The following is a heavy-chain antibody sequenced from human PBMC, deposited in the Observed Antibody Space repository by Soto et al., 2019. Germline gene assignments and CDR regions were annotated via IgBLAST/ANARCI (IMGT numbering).Heavy chain of an antibody. CDR2: IYYSGST. Sequence: SETLSLTCTVSGGSISSYYWSWIRQPPGKGLEWIGYIYYSGSTNYNPSLKSRVTISVDTSKNQFSLKLSSVTAADTAVYYCARSIVVPAAIWKDVYYYYMDVWGKGTTVTVSS. V-gene: IGHV4-59*08. CDR3: ARSIVVPAAIWKDVYYYYMDV. J-gene: IGHJ6*03. CDR1: GGSISSYY. D-gene: IGHD2-2*01.